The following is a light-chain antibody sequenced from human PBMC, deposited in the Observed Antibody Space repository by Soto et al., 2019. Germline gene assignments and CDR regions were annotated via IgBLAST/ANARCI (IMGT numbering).Light chain of an antibody. CDR3: QQRNNWPLT. CDR1: VSVNTY. CDR2: DAS. V-gene: IGKV3-11*01. J-gene: IGKJ4*01. Sequence: EVVLTQSPATLSLSPGERATLSCRASVSVNTYVAWYQQKPGLAPRLLIYDASSRATGIPARFSGSGSVTDFTLTISSLEPEDFGVYYCQQRNNWPLTFGGGTKVEI.